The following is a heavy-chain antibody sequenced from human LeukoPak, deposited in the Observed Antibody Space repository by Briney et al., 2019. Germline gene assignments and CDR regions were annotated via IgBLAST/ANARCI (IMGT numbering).Heavy chain of an antibody. V-gene: IGHV1-8*01. CDR2: MNPNSGNT. CDR1: GYTFTSYD. D-gene: IGHD6-19*01. J-gene: IGHJ4*02. Sequence: VASVKVSCKASGYTFTSYDINWVRQATGQGLEWMGWMNPNSGNTDYAQKLQGRVTMTTDTSTSTAYMELRSLRSDDTAVYYCARDLKRGYSSGRYSWGTGSSNDYWGQGTLVTVSS. CDR3: ARDLKRGYSSGRYSWGTGSSNDY.